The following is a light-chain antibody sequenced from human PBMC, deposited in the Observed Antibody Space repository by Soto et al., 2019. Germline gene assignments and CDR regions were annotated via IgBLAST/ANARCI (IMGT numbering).Light chain of an antibody. V-gene: IGKV3-11*01. CDR2: QTS. Sequence: EIVLTQSPAPLSSFPGDRVTLSCSASQYINTRLAWYQHRPCQAHRLLIYQTSIRAAGIPARFSVSGSGTDFTLTISDVQPEDVALYYCHQRQSCPRTFGQGTKVVI. CDR1: QYINTR. J-gene: IGKJ1*01. CDR3: HQRQSCPRT.